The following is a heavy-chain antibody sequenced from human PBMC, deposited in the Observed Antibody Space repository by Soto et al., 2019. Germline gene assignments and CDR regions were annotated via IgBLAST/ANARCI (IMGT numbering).Heavy chain of an antibody. J-gene: IGHJ4*02. D-gene: IGHD3-10*01. CDR3: ATRYGSGSYPYYFDY. CDR1: GYTFTSYY. V-gene: IGHV1-46*01. Sequence: ASVKFSCKASGYTFTSYYMHWVRQAPGQGLEWMGIINPSGGSTIYAQKFQGRVTMTEDTSTDTAYMELSSLRSEDTAVYYCATRYGSGSYPYYFDYWGQGTLVTVSS. CDR2: INPSGGST.